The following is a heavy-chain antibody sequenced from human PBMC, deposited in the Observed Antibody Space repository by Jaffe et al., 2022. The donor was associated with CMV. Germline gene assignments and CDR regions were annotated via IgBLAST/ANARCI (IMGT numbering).Heavy chain of an antibody. CDR2: ISYDGSNK. J-gene: IGHJ6*02. Sequence: QVQLVESGGGVVQPGRSLRLSCAASGFTFSSYGMHWVRQAPGKGLEWVAVISYDGSNKYYADSVKGRFTISRDNSKNTLYLQMNSLRAEDTAVYYCAKDRGPNSIAVAGPYYYYGMDVWGQGTTVTVSS. D-gene: IGHD6-19*01. CDR1: GFTFSSYG. CDR3: AKDRGPNSIAVAGPYYYYGMDV. V-gene: IGHV3-30*18.